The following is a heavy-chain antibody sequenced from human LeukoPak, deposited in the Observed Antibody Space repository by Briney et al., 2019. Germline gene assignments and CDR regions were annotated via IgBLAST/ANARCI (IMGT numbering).Heavy chain of an antibody. CDR3: ARDSSGWHYYFDY. Sequence: PGGSLRLSCAASGFTFSSYEMNWVRQAPGKGLEWVSYISSSGSTIYYADSVKGRFTISRDNAKNSLYLQMNSLRAEDTAGYYCARDSSGWHYYFDYWGQGTLVTVSS. CDR1: GFTFSSYE. CDR2: ISSSGSTI. D-gene: IGHD6-19*01. V-gene: IGHV3-48*03. J-gene: IGHJ4*02.